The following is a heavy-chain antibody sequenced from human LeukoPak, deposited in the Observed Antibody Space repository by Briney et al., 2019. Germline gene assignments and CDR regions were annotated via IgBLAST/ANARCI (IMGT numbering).Heavy chain of an antibody. D-gene: IGHD3-10*01. Sequence: ASVKVSCKASGYPFIAHFLNWVRQAPGQGLEWMGNIDTTTGNPRYAQDFTGRLVFSLDTSVSTAYLQITSLKADDTAAYYCVRGTPTPGMDYWGQGTLVTVSS. CDR1: GYPFIAHF. V-gene: IGHV7-4-1*02. CDR2: IDTTTGNP. J-gene: IGHJ4*02. CDR3: VRGTPTPGMDY.